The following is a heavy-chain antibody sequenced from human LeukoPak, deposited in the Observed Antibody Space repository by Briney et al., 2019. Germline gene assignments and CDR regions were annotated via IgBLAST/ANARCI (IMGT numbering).Heavy chain of an antibody. J-gene: IGHJ4*02. CDR3: ARWIGGFDY. CDR2: IKQDGSEK. V-gene: IGHV3-7*01. Sequence: PGGSLSLSCAASGFTFSSYWMNWVRQTPGKGLEWVANIKQDGSEKYYVDSVEGRFTISRDNAENSLYLQMDSLRVEDTAVYYCARWIGGFDYWGQGVLVTVSS. CDR1: GFTFSSYW. D-gene: IGHD3-10*01.